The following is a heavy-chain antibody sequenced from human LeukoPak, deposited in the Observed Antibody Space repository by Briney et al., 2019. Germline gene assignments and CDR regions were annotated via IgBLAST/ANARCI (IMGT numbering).Heavy chain of an antibody. Sequence: SETLSLTCAVYGGSFSGYYWSWIRQPPGKGLEWIGEINHSGSTNYNPSLKSRVTISVDTSKNQFSLKLSSVTAADTAVYYCARSGGTSARVDAFDIWGQGTMVTVSS. CDR2: INHSGST. D-gene: IGHD2-15*01. CDR1: GGSFSGYY. J-gene: IGHJ3*02. CDR3: ARSGGTSARVDAFDI. V-gene: IGHV4-34*01.